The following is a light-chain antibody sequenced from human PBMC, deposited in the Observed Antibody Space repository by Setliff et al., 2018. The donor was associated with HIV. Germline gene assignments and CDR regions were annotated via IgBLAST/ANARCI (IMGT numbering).Light chain of an antibody. CDR1: TGAVTSNNY. CDR3: LLYYGGAQLV. V-gene: IGLV7-43*01. Sequence: QPVVTQEPSLTVYPGGTVTLTCASSTGAVTSNNYPSWFQQKPGQAPRTLIYTTNSKHSWTPARFSGSLLGGKAALTLSSVQPEDEAEYYCLLYYGGAQLVFGGGTKVTVL. J-gene: IGLJ2*01. CDR2: TTN.